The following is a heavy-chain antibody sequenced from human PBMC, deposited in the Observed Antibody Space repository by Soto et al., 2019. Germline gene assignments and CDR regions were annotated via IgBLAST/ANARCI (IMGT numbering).Heavy chain of an antibody. CDR1: GYTFTSYG. CDR2: IIPILGIA. D-gene: IGHD3-22*01. CDR3: ARDPYYYDSSGYYY. V-gene: IGHV1-69*04. J-gene: IGHJ4*02. Sequence: GASVKVSCKASGYTFTSYGISWVRQAPGQGLEWMGRIIPILGIANYAQKFQGRVTITADKSTSTAYMELSSLRSEDTAVYYCARDPYYYDSSGYYYWGQGTLVTVSS.